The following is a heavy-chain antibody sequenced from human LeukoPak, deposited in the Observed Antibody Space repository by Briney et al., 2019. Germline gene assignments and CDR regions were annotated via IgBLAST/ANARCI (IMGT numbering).Heavy chain of an antibody. CDR2: INPNSGDT. CDR3: ARANPLYCSSTTCLFDY. J-gene: IGHJ4*02. D-gene: IGHD2-2*01. CDR1: GYTFTGYY. Sequence: ASVKVSCKASGYTFTGYYMHWVRQAPGQGFEWMGWINPNSGDTNYAQKLQGRVTMTRDTPISTAHMELSRLRSDDTVVYYCARANPLYCSSTTCLFDYWGQGTLVTVSS. V-gene: IGHV1-2*02.